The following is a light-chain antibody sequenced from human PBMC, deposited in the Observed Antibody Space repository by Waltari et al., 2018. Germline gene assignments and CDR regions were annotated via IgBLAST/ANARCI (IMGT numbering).Light chain of an antibody. CDR3: AAWDDTLNGRWE. Sequence: QSVLTQPPSASATPGQRVTISCSGSSSNIGSNIVNWYQQVPGTTPKRLIYRDDQRPSGVPERFSGSKSGTSASLAIRGLRSEDEADYYCAAWDDTLNGRWEFGGGTKLTVL. CDR1: SSNIGSNI. CDR2: RDD. V-gene: IGLV1-44*01. J-gene: IGLJ3*02.